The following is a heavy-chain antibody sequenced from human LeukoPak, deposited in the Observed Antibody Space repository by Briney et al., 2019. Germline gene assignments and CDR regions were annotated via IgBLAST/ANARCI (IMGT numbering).Heavy chain of an antibody. D-gene: IGHD4-23*01. CDR3: ARDTLEYSNSPDALDI. J-gene: IGHJ3*02. Sequence: GGSLRLSCAASGFTFSDYEMTWVRLAPGKGLEWVSYISSSGTTIYYADSVKGRFTISRDNAKNSLYLQMESLRDEDTAIYYCARDTLEYSNSPDALDIWGQGTMVTVSS. CDR1: GFTFSDYE. V-gene: IGHV3-48*03. CDR2: ISSSGTTI.